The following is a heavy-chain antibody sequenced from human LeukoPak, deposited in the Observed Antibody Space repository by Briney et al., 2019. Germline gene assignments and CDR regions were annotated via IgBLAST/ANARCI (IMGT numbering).Heavy chain of an antibody. J-gene: IGHJ6*03. D-gene: IGHD6-19*01. Sequence: GGSLRLSCAASGFTFSSYAMSWVRQAPGKGLEWVSAICVSGGSTYYADSVKGRFTISRDNSKNTLYLQMNSLRAEDTAVYYCAKGPGSGWYYYYYYMDVWGKGTTVTVSS. CDR2: ICVSGGST. CDR3: AKGPGSGWYYYYYYMDV. CDR1: GFTFSSYA. V-gene: IGHV3-23*01.